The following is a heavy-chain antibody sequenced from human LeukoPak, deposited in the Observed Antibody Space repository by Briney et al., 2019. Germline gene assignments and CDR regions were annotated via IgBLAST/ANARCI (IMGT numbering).Heavy chain of an antibody. V-gene: IGHV1-2*02. Sequence: SSVKVSCKASGYTFTCYYMHWVRQAPGQGVDWMGWINPKSGGTNYAQKFQGRVTITRDTSISTAYMELSRLRSDDTAVYYCARGYRGYSYGYYYYYMDVWGKGTTVTVSS. J-gene: IGHJ6*03. D-gene: IGHD5-18*01. CDR1: GYTFTCYY. CDR2: INPKSGGT. CDR3: ARGYRGYSYGYYYYYMDV.